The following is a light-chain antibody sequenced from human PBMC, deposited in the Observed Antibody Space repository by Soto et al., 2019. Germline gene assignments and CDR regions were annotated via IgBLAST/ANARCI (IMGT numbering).Light chain of an antibody. J-gene: IGKJ5*01. CDR3: QQCNNWPPIT. V-gene: IGKV3-15*01. CDR2: GAS. CDR1: QSVSNN. Sequence: DIVMTQSPATLSVSPGERATLSCRASQSVSNNYLAWYQQKPGQAPRLLIYGASTRATGIPARFSGSGSGTEFTLTISSLQSEDFAVYYCQQCNNWPPITFGQGTHWRL.